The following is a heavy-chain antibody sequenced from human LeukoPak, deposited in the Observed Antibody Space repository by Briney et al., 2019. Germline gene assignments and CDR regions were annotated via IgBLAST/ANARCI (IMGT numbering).Heavy chain of an antibody. CDR2: MYYTGST. V-gene: IGHV4-39*01. CDR1: GGSTAGSSHY. J-gene: IGHJ6*02. CDR3: ARHRIQPPVLMDV. Sequence: SETLSLTCTVSGGSTAGSSHYWGWIRQSPGKGLEWIAIMYYTGSTYYNPPLKSRVSISVDTSRNQFSLKLTSVTAADTAVYYCARHRIQPPVLMDVWGQGTTVTVSS. D-gene: IGHD5-18*01.